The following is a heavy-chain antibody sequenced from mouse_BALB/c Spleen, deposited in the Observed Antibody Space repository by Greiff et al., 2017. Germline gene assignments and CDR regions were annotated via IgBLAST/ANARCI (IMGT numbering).Heavy chain of an antibody. CDR2: IDTSDSYT. CDR3: VLITTSAMDY. J-gene: IGHJ4*01. CDR1: GYTFTDYW. V-gene: IGHV1-69*01. Sequence: VQLQQSGAELVMPGASVKMSCKASGYTFTDYWMHWVKQRPGQGLEWIGAIDTSDSYTSYNQKFKGKATLTVDESSSTAYMQLSSLTSEDSAVYYCVLITTSAMDYWGQGTSVTVSS. D-gene: IGHD1-2*01.